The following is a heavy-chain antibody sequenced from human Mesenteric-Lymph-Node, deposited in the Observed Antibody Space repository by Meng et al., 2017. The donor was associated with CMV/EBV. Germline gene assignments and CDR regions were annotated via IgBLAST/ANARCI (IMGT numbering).Heavy chain of an antibody. CDR3: ARVTIFGVVISDY. D-gene: IGHD3-3*01. Sequence: SETLSLTCAVYGGSFSGYDWSWIRQPPGKGLEWIGEINHSGSTNYNVSLKSRVTISVDTSKNQFSLKLSSVTAADTAVYYCARVTIFGVVISDYWGQGTLVTVSS. V-gene: IGHV4-34*01. CDR1: GGSFSGYD. CDR2: INHSGST. J-gene: IGHJ4*02.